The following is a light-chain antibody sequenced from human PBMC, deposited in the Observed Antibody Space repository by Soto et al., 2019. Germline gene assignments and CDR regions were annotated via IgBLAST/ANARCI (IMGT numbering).Light chain of an antibody. CDR1: QSLLHSNGQTF. CDR2: EAS. J-gene: IGKJ2*01. Sequence: EIVMTQTPLSLSVTPGQPASISCKSSQSLLHSNGQTFLYWYLQRPGQPPHLPIYEASKRFSGVPERLSGSGSGTAFTLTISRVEAEDVGVYYCMLSLQLPLYTFGQGTKLDIK. CDR3: MLSLQLPLYT. V-gene: IGKV2D-29*01.